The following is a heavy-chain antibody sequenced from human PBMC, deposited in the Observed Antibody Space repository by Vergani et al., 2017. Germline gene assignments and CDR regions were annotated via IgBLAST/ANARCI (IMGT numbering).Heavy chain of an antibody. Sequence: QVQLQQWGAGVVKPSGPLSLTCAVFGESFSSFYWSWIRQPPGKGLEWIGEINNDGHTNYNPSLERRVTVSRDTAKNQFSLNLMSVTSADTAVYYCAVRPRVDLVGGEIVTKRTFDYWSQGSLVTVSS. CDR1: GESFSSFY. D-gene: IGHD3-10*01. V-gene: IGHV4-34*02. CDR2: INNDGHT. J-gene: IGHJ4*02. CDR3: AVRPRVDLVGGEIVTKRTFDY.